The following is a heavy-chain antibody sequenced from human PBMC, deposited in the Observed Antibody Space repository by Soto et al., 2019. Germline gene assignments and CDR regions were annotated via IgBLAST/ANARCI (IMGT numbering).Heavy chain of an antibody. J-gene: IGHJ6*02. CDR3: ARGGAGITIFHGWVYGMDV. D-gene: IGHD3-3*01. CDR1: GGSISSGDYY. CDR2: IYYSGST. V-gene: IGHV4-30-4*01. Sequence: QVQLQESGPGLVKPSQTLSLTCTVSGGSISSGDYYWSWIRQPPGKGLEWIGYIYYSGSTYYNPSLKSRVTISVDTSKNQFSLKLSSVTAADTAVYYCARGGAGITIFHGWVYGMDVWGQGTTVTVSS.